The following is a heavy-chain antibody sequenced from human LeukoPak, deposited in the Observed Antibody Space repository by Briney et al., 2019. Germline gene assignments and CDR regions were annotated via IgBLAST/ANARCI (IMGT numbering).Heavy chain of an antibody. CDR1: GGSISTYY. Sequence: ASETLSLTCTVSGGSISTYYWSWIRQPAGKGLEWIGRIYTSGSTNYNPSLKSRVTISVDTSKNQFSLKLSSVTAADTAVYYCARGGDSSGWPRRVYYYYGMDVWGQGTTVTVSS. J-gene: IGHJ6*02. D-gene: IGHD6-19*01. CDR3: ARGGDSSGWPRRVYYYYGMDV. CDR2: IYTSGST. V-gene: IGHV4-4*07.